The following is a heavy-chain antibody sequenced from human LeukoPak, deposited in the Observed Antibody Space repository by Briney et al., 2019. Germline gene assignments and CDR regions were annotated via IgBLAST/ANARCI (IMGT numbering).Heavy chain of an antibody. CDR1: SGSISSGSYY. CDR2: MYNSGST. V-gene: IGHV4-61*09. J-gene: IGHJ6*03. Sequence: SQTLSLTCTVSSGSISSGSYYWSWIRQPAGKGLEWIGHMYNSGSTNYNPSLKSRVSISVDTSKNQFSLKLSSVTAADTAVYYCARDRRDYYDSSGYSLGNYYYYMDVWGKGTTVTVSS. D-gene: IGHD3-22*01. CDR3: ARDRRDYYDSSGYSLGNYYYYMDV.